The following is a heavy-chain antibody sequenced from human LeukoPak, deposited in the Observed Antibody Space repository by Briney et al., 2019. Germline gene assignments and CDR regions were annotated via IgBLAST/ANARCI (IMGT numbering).Heavy chain of an antibody. Sequence: PSETLSLTCTVSGDSISSYDWSWIRQPAGKGLEWVGLLFSSGSTRYNPSLKSRVSMSVDTSKNHFSLNLSFVTAADTAVYYCVRDLYGGTLDSWGQGTLVTVSS. V-gene: IGHV4-4*07. J-gene: IGHJ4*02. CDR1: GDSISSYD. CDR2: LFSSGST. CDR3: VRDLYGGTLDS. D-gene: IGHD4/OR15-4a*01.